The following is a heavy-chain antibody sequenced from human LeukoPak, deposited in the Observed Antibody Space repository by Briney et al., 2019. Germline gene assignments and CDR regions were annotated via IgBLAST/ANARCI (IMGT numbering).Heavy chain of an antibody. Sequence: GGSLRLSCAASGFTFSAYSMNWVRQAPGQGLEWVAFISYHGNDKYYPDSVKGRFTVSRDDSKETLYLQMNSLRAEDTAVYYCARDLSGGGCDYWGQGTLVTVSS. CDR1: GFTFSAYS. CDR3: ARDLSGGGCDY. CDR2: ISYHGNDK. J-gene: IGHJ4*02. D-gene: IGHD2-15*01. V-gene: IGHV3-30*03.